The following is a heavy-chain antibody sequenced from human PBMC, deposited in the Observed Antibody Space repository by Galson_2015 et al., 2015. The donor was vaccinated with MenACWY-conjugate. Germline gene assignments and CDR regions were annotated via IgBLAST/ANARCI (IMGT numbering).Heavy chain of an antibody. D-gene: IGHD4-17*01. CDR2: ISYDGSNK. V-gene: IGHV3-30*04. CDR1: GFTFSSYA. J-gene: IGHJ4*02. Sequence: SLRLSCAASGFTFSSYAMHWVRQAPGKGLEWVAVISYDGSNKYYADSVKGRFTISRDNSKNTLYLQMNSLRAEDTAVYYCARGTNDYGDYVGYFDYWGQGTLVTVSS. CDR3: ARGTNDYGDYVGYFDY.